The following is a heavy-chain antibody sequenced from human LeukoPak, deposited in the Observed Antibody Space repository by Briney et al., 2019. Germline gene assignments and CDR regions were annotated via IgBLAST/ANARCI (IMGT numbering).Heavy chain of an antibody. CDR3: ARGRGYCSSTSCRRGIFDY. D-gene: IGHD2-2*01. CDR2: ISAYNGNT. J-gene: IGHJ4*02. V-gene: IGHV1-18*04. CDR1: GYTFTSYY. Sequence: ASVKVSCKASGYTFTSYYMHWVRQAPGQGLEWMGWISAYNGNTKYAQKLQGRVTMTTDTSTSTTYMELRSLRSDDTAVYYCARGRGYCSSTSCRRGIFDYWGQGTLVTVSS.